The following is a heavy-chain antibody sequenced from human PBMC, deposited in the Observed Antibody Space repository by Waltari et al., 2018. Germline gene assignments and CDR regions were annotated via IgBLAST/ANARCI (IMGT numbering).Heavy chain of an antibody. CDR3: TRHNYYGSGSYYFDY. D-gene: IGHD3-10*01. CDR1: GFTVSTKY. CDR2: ILCGGNT. Sequence: EVQLVESGGGLIQPGGSLRLSCAASGFTVSTKYMSWVRQAPGKGLEWVSVILCGGNTYYADSVKGRFTISRDNSENTLSLQMNSLRADDTAVYYCTRHNYYGSGSYYFDYWGQGTLVTVSS. V-gene: IGHV3-53*01. J-gene: IGHJ4*02.